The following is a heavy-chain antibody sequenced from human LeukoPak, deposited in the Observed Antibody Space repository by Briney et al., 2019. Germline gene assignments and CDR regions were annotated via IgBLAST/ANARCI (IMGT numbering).Heavy chain of an antibody. CDR1: GVSFSGSY. CDR2: INHSGIT. Sequence: PSETLSLTCAVYGVSFSGSYCSWLRQPPGKGLEWIGEINHSGITNYNPSLKGRVTISVDTSKNQLSLRLSSVTAADTAVYYCARWVVTPDEYFDYWGQGTLVTVAS. V-gene: IGHV4-34*01. CDR3: ARWVVTPDEYFDY. J-gene: IGHJ4*02. D-gene: IGHD4-23*01.